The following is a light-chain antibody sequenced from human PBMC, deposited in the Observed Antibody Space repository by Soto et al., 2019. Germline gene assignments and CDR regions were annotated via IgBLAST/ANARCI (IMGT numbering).Light chain of an antibody. CDR1: SSDIGDSNY. J-gene: IGLJ1*01. CDR2: DVS. CDR3: SSFRSSSTSYV. Sequence: SALTQPASLSGSPGQSITISCTGTSSDIGDSNYVSWYQQHPGKAPKLVIYDVSNRPSGVSNRFSGSKSANTASLTISGLQAEDEADYYCSSFRSSSTSYVFGTGTKVTVL. V-gene: IGLV2-14*03.